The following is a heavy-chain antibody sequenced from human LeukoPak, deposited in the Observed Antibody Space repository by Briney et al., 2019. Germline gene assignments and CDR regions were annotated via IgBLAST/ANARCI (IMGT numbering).Heavy chain of an antibody. J-gene: IGHJ6*04. D-gene: IGHD3-10*02. V-gene: IGHV3-48*03. Sequence: GALRLSCAASGFTFSSYEMNWVRQAPGEGLEWVSYISSSGSTIYYADSVKGRFTISRENAKNSLYLQMNSLRAEDTAVYYCAELGITMIGGVWGKGTTVTISS. CDR1: GFTFSSYE. CDR2: ISSSGSTI. CDR3: AELGITMIGGV.